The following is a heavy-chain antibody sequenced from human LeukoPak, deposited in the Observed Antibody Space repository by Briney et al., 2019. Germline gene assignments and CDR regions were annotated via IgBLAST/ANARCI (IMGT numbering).Heavy chain of an antibody. CDR3: AREGGSAGDFDY. V-gene: IGHV4-39*07. CDR2: IYYSGST. CDR1: GGSISSSSYY. Sequence: PSETLSLTCTVSGGSISSSSYYWGWIRQPPGKGLEWIGSIYYSGSTNYNPSLKSRVTISVDTSKNQFSLKLSSVTAADTAVYYCAREGGSAGDFDYWGQGTLVTVSS. J-gene: IGHJ4*02. D-gene: IGHD2-15*01.